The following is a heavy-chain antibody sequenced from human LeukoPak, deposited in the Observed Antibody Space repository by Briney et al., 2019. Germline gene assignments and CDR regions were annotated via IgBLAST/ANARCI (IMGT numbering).Heavy chain of an antibody. D-gene: IGHD3-16*01. J-gene: IGHJ4*02. V-gene: IGHV3-74*01. CDR1: GFTFTTYW. Sequence: GESLKISCVASGFTFTTYWMHWVRQAPGKGLVWVSRINGDGSNSNYADSVKGRFTISRDSARNTLYLQMNGLRAEDTALYYCARTSPTSHFDFWGQGTLVTVSS. CDR2: INGDGSNS. CDR3: ARTSPTSHFDF.